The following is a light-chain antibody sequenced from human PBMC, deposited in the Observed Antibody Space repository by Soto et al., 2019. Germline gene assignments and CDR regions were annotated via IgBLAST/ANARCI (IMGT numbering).Light chain of an antibody. CDR2: DAS. CDR1: QSISSW. CDR3: KQYNSSPWT. Sequence: DIQMTQSPSTLSASVGDRVTITCRASQSISSWLAWYQQKPGKAPKLLIYDASSLESGVPSRFSGSGSGTEFTLTISSLPTDDFSTYYCKQYNSSPWTFGQGTKVEIK. V-gene: IGKV1-5*01. J-gene: IGKJ1*01.